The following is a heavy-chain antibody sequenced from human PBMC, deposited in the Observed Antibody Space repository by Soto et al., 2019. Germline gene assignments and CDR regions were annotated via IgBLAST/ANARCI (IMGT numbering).Heavy chain of an antibody. J-gene: IGHJ4*02. V-gene: IGHV3-9*01. D-gene: IGHD6-6*01. CDR2: ISWNSAYI. Sequence: GESLRLTCTGSGFMLSAYVMHWVRQVPGKGLEWLSGISWNSAYIDYAASVKGRFTISRDTAKNSLYLQINSLRPEDTGLYFCVQDMSCGSSSSFQYWGQGTQVTSP. CDR3: VQDMSCGSSSSFQY. CDR1: GFMLSAYV.